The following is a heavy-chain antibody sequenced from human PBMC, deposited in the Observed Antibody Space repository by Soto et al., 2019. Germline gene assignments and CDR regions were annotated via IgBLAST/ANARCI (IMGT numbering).Heavy chain of an antibody. D-gene: IGHD2-21*01. V-gene: IGHV3-23*01. Sequence: EVQLLESGGGLVQPGGYMRLSCAASGITFSSYAMSWVRQAPGKGMEWVSAISGSGGSTYYADSVKGLFTISRDNCKNLLSRVKSCLRADAMEINYCANRVGDYSELKRCCCSGRCVWGRWST. J-gene: IGHJ6*02. CDR1: GITFSSYA. CDR2: ISGSGGST. CDR3: ANRVGDYSELKRCCCSGRCV.